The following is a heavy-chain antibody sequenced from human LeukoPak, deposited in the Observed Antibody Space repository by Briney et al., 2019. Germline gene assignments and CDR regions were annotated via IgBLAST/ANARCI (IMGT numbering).Heavy chain of an antibody. D-gene: IGHD3-22*01. CDR2: IYYSGST. Sequence: SETPSLTCTVSGGSISSYYWSWIRQPPGKGLEWIGYIYYSGSTNYNPSLKSRVTISVDTSKNQFSLKLSSVTAADTAVYYGARGGYYYDSSGYWGAFDIWGQGTMVTVSS. CDR3: ARGGYYYDSSGYWGAFDI. V-gene: IGHV4-59*01. J-gene: IGHJ3*02. CDR1: GGSISSYY.